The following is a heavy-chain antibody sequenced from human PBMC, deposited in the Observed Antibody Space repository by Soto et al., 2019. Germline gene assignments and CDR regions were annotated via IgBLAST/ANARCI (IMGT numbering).Heavy chain of an antibody. V-gene: IGHV3-9*01. D-gene: IGHD3-16*02. J-gene: IGHJ4*02. Sequence: EVQLVESGGGLVQPGRSLRLSCAASGFTFENYAMHWLRQAPGKGLDWVSGLSRNSGSIGYADSVKGRFTISRDNAKKSLYLQMNDLTPDDTALYYCAQAKGLIATSHFDSWGQGTLVTVSS. CDR1: GFTFENYA. CDR2: LSRNSGSI. CDR3: AQAKGLIATSHFDS.